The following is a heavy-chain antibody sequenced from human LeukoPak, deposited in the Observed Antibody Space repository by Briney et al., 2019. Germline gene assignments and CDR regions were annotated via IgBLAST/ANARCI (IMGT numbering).Heavy chain of an antibody. CDR3: ARLHSSSWYVEDY. Sequence: GGSLRLSCAASGFTFSSYWMHWVRQAPGKGLVWVSRINSDGSSTSYADSVKGRFTISRDNAKNTLYLQMNSLRAEDTAVYYCARLHSSSWYVEDYWGQGTLVTVSS. V-gene: IGHV3-74*01. D-gene: IGHD6-13*01. CDR2: INSDGSST. CDR1: GFTFSSYW. J-gene: IGHJ4*02.